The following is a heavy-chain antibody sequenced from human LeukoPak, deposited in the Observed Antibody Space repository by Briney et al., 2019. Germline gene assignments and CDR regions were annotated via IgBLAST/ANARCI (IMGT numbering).Heavy chain of an antibody. Sequence: GGSLRLSCAASGFTFSSYSMNWVRQAPGKGLEWVASISSISSYIYYADSVKGRFTICRDNDNNSLYLQMSSLRAEDRAVYYCAKHGFGVPEGYWGQGPLVTVSS. CDR3: AKHGFGVPEGY. CDR1: GFTFSSYS. CDR2: ISSISSYI. J-gene: IGHJ4*02. V-gene: IGHV3-21*04. D-gene: IGHD3-10*01.